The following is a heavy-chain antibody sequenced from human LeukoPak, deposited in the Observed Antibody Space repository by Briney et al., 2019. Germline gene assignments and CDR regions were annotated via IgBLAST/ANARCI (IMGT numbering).Heavy chain of an antibody. V-gene: IGHV3-64*01. J-gene: IGHJ4*02. CDR2: MSSNGGST. Sequence: GGSLSLSCAASGFTFSSYAMHWVRQAPGKGLGYVSAMSSNGGSTYYANSVKGRFTISRDNAKNSRYLQMNSLRAEDTAVYYCARKSGSSGYPFDYWGQGTVVTVSS. CDR1: GFTFSSYA. CDR3: ARKSGSSGYPFDY. D-gene: IGHD3-22*01.